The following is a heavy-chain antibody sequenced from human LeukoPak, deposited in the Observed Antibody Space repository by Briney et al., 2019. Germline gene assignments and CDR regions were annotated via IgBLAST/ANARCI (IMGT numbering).Heavy chain of an antibody. J-gene: IGHJ4*02. Sequence: QTGGSLRLSCAASGFTFSSYGMHWVRQAPGKGLEWVAVISYDGSNKYYADSVKGRFTISRDNSKNTLYLQMNSLRAEDTAVYYCAKGSGWRYQTRQFDYWGQRTLVTVSS. CDR1: GFTFSSYG. D-gene: IGHD6-19*01. CDR3: AKGSGWRYQTRQFDY. CDR2: ISYDGSNK. V-gene: IGHV3-30*18.